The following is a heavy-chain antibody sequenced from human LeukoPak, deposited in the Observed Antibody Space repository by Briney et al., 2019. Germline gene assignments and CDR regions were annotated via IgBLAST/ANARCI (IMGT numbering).Heavy chain of an antibody. CDR3: ARLYSGSPRGAFDF. Sequence: GGSLRLSCAASGFTFSSYAMSWVRQAPGKGLEWVSAISGSGGSTYYADSVKGRFTISRDNSKNTLYLQMNSLRAEDTALYFCARLYSGSPRGAFDFWGRGTMVTVSS. J-gene: IGHJ3*01. CDR2: ISGSGGST. CDR1: GFTFSSYA. V-gene: IGHV3-23*01. D-gene: IGHD1-26*01.